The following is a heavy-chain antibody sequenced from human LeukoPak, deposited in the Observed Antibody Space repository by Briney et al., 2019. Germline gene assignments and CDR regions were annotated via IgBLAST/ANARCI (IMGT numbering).Heavy chain of an antibody. D-gene: IGHD2-15*01. Sequence: ASVRVSCKASGYTFTSYGISWVRQAPGQGLEWMGWISAYNGNTNYAQKLQGRVTMTTDTSTSTAYMELRSLRSDDTAVYYCARDLTPGLGLLYYYYYYGMDVWGQGTTVTVSS. V-gene: IGHV1-18*01. J-gene: IGHJ6*02. CDR1: GYTFTSYG. CDR3: ARDLTPGLGLLYYYYYYGMDV. CDR2: ISAYNGNT.